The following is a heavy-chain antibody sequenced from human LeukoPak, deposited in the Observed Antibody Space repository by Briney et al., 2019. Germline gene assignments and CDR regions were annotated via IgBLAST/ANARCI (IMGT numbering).Heavy chain of an antibody. CDR3: AKDNLYTAVVH. V-gene: IGHV3-23*01. Sequence: PGGSLRLSCAASGFIFSSHAMSWVRQAPGKGLEWVSAISGSGGGTYYADSVKGRFTISRDNSKNTLYLQMNRLRAEDTAVYYCAKDNLYTAVVHWGQGTLVTVSS. CDR1: GFIFSSHA. J-gene: IGHJ4*02. D-gene: IGHD2-2*02. CDR2: ISGSGGGT.